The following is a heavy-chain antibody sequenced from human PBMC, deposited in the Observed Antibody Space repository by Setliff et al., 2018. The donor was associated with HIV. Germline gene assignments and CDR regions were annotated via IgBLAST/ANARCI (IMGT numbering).Heavy chain of an antibody. Sequence: SETLSLTCTVYGGFIKNSNYYWGWVRQSPKEGLEWIGSFDSSGSTYYNPSLKSRVTISRDTSKSQFSLKLSSVTAADTAVYYCAGDSNNVRWFYFWGQGTLVTVS. D-gene: IGHD1-20*01. CDR1: GGFIKNSNYY. CDR3: AGDSNNVRWFYF. V-gene: IGHV4-39*07. CDR2: FDSSGST. J-gene: IGHJ5*01.